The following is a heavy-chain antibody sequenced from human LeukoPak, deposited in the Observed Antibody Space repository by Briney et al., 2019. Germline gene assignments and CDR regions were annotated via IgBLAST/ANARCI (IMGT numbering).Heavy chain of an antibody. Sequence: PGGSLRLSCAASGFTFINAWMSWVRQAPGKGLEWVGRIKSKTDGGTTDYVAPVKGRFSISRDDSKNTLYLQMNSLRAEDTALYHCARDRGRRDSSGYYSPWGQGTLVTVSS. CDR1: GFTFINAW. D-gene: IGHD3-22*01. CDR3: ARDRGRRDSSGYYSP. V-gene: IGHV3-15*05. J-gene: IGHJ5*02. CDR2: IKSKTDGGTT.